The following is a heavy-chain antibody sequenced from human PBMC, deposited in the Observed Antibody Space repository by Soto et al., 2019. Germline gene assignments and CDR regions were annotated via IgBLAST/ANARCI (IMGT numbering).Heavy chain of an antibody. D-gene: IGHD2-15*01. CDR2: INHSGST. CDR1: GGSFSGYY. CDR3: ASGVVVGNNWFDP. J-gene: IGHJ5*02. V-gene: IGHV4-34*01. Sequence: PSETLSLTCAVYGGSFSGYYWSWIRQPPGKGLEWIGEINHSGSTNYNPSLKSRVTISVDTSKNQFSLKLSSVTAADTAVYYCASGVVVGNNWFDPWGQGTLVTVSS.